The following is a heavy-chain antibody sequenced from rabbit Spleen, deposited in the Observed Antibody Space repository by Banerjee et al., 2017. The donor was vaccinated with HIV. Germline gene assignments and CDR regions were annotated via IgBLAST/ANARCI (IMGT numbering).Heavy chain of an antibody. J-gene: IGHJ3*01. CDR1: GFDLSSYYY. CDR2: IYTSSGST. CDR3: GRGLDL. V-gene: IGHV1S45*01. Sequence: QEQLEESGGGLVKPEGSLTLTCTTSGFDLSSYYYMCWVRQAPGKGPEWIACIYTSSGSTWYASWVNGRFTISKTSSTTVTLQMTSLTAADTATYFCGRGLDLWGQGTLVTVS.